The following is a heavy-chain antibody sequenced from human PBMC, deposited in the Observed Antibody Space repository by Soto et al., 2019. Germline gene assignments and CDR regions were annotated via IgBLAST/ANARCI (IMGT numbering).Heavy chain of an antibody. V-gene: IGHV4-34*01. Sequence: SETLSLTCAVYGGSFSGYYWSWIRQPPVKGLEWIGEINHSGNTNYNPSLKSRVTISADTSKNQFSLKLSSVTAADTAVYYCARGDLVEMATRFGTRGIWGQGTMVTVSS. D-gene: IGHD5-12*01. CDR2: INHSGNT. J-gene: IGHJ3*02. CDR1: GGSFSGYY. CDR3: ARGDLVEMATRFGTRGI.